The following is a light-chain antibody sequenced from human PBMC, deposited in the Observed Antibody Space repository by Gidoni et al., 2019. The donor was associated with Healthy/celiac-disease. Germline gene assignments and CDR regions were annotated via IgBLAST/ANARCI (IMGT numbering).Light chain of an antibody. CDR3: QQYNNWPPHT. CDR1: QSVSRN. CDR2: GAS. J-gene: IGKJ2*01. Sequence: EIVMTQSPATLSVSPGERATLSCRPSQSVSRNLAWYQQKPGQAPRLLIYGASTRATGIPARVSGSGSGTEFTLTISSLQSEDFAVYYCQQYNNWPPHTFGQGTKLEIK. V-gene: IGKV3-15*01.